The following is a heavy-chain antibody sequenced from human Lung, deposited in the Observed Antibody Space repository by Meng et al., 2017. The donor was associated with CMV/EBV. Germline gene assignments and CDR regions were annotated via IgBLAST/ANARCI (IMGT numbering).Heavy chain of an antibody. CDR1: GFTFDDYA. CDR3: AKALRVFSSTSCGKGDGMDY. D-gene: IGHD2-2*01. V-gene: IGHV3-9*01. J-gene: IGHJ6*02. Sequence: SLKISCAASGFTFDDYAMRWVRQAPGKGLEWVSGISWNSGSIGYGDSVNGRFTTSKDNAKNSLYLQMNSLRAEETALYYCAKALRVFSSTSCGKGDGMDYWGQGTTVTVSS. CDR2: ISWNSGSI.